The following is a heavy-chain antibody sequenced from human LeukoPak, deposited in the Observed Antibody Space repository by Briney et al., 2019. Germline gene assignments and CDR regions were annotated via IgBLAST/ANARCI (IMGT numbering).Heavy chain of an antibody. CDR1: GGSFSGYY. Sequence: SETLSLTYAVYGGSFSGYYWSWIRQPPGKGLEWIGEINHSGSTNYNPSLKSRVTISVDTSKNQFSLKLSSVTAADTAVYYCVDYYGSYWGQGTLVTVSS. CDR2: INHSGST. V-gene: IGHV4-34*01. J-gene: IGHJ4*02. D-gene: IGHD3-10*01. CDR3: VDYYGSY.